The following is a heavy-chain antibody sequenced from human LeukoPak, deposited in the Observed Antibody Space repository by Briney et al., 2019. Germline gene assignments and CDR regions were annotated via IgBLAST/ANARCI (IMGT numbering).Heavy chain of an antibody. Sequence: GGSLRLSCAASGFTVSSSYMSWVRQAPGKGLEWVSVIFRGGDIYYTDSVKGRFTISRDNSKNTLYLQMNSLRAEDTAVYYCAKDQGYYGSGSYKEYFQHWGQGTLVTVSS. CDR3: AKDQGYYGSGSYKEYFQH. V-gene: IGHV3-66*01. CDR2: IFRGGDI. J-gene: IGHJ1*01. D-gene: IGHD3-10*01. CDR1: GFTVSSSY.